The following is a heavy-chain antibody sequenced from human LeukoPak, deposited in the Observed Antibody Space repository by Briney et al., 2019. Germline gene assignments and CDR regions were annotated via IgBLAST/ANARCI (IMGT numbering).Heavy chain of an antibody. V-gene: IGHV3-21*01. J-gene: IGHJ4*02. CDR3: ARLRAAQTYDY. CDR2: ISSSSSYI. D-gene: IGHD6-13*01. Sequence: PGGSLRLSCAASGFTFSSYNMNWVRQAPGKGLEWVSSISSSSSYIYYADSVKGRFTISRDNAKNSLYLQMDSLRAEDTAVYYCARLRAAQTYDYWGQGTLVTVSS. CDR1: GFTFSSYN.